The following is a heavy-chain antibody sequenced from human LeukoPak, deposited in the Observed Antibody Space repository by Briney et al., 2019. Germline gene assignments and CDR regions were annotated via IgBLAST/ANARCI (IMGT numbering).Heavy chain of an antibody. J-gene: IGHJ6*04. CDR1: GFTFSIYE. D-gene: IGHD3-10*02. Sequence: PGGSLRLSCAPSGFTFSIYEMNWVRQAPGKGLEWVSYIISSGSTIYYADSVKARFTISRDNAKNSLYLQMNSLRAEDTAVYYCAELGITMIGGVWGKGTTVTISS. CDR3: AELGITMIGGV. CDR2: IISSGSTI. V-gene: IGHV3-48*03.